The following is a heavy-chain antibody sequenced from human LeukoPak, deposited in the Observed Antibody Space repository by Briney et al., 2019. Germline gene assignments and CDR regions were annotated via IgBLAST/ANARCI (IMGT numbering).Heavy chain of an antibody. D-gene: IGHD4-17*01. J-gene: IGHJ6*02. Sequence: GGSLTLSCTASGFTFSGSAMHWVRQASGKGLEWVGRIRSKANSYAATYAASVKGRFAISRDDSENTAYLQMNSLKTEDTAVYYCIRRSDYRGYYYYGMDVWGQGTTVTVSS. CDR3: IRRSDYRGYYYYGMDV. CDR1: GFTFSGSA. CDR2: IRSKANSYAA. V-gene: IGHV3-73*01.